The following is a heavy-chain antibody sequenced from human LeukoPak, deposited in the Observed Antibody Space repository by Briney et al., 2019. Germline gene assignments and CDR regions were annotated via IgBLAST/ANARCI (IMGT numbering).Heavy chain of an antibody. CDR1: GFTFRSYG. J-gene: IGHJ3*02. CDR2: ISATGLST. CDR3: AKLMRHMREDVYDI. D-gene: IGHD2-21*01. Sequence: GGSLRLSCAASGFTFRSYGMSWVRQAPGKGLEWVSFISATGLSTYFADSVKGRFTISRDNSKNTLYLQMNSLRAEDTAVYYCAKLMRHMREDVYDIWGQGTMVTVSS. V-gene: IGHV3-23*01.